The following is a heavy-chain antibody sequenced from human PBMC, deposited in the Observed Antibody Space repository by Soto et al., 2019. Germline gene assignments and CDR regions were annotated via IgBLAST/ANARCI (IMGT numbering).Heavy chain of an antibody. D-gene: IGHD3-10*01. Sequence: PSETLSLTCTVSGGSISSGDYYWSWIRQPPGKGLEWIGYIYYSGSTYYNPSLKSRVTISVDTSKNQFSLKLSSVTAADTAVYYCARDTMVRGVIITWGQGTLVTVSS. CDR3: ARDTMVRGVIIT. CDR2: IYYSGST. J-gene: IGHJ5*02. V-gene: IGHV4-30-4*01. CDR1: GGSISSGDYY.